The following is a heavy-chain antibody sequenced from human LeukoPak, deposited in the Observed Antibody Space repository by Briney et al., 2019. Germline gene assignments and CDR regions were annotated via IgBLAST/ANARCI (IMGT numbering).Heavy chain of an antibody. J-gene: IGHJ3*02. D-gene: IGHD1-26*01. CDR3: ARDGRYYYAFDI. CDR1: GVSISSYY. Sequence: SETLSLTCTVSGVSISSYYWSWIRQPAGKGLEWIGRIHTSGSTNYNPSLKSRVTMSVDTSKNQFSLKLSSVTAADTAVYYCARDGRYYYAFDIWGQGTMVTVSS. V-gene: IGHV4-4*07. CDR2: IHTSGST.